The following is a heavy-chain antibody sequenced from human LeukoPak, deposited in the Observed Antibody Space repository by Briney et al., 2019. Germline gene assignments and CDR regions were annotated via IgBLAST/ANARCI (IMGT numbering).Heavy chain of an antibody. CDR1: GFTFSSYW. CDR2: IKQDGSEK. J-gene: IGHJ4*02. Sequence: GGSLRLSCAASGFTFSSYWMSWVRQAPGKGLEWVANIKQDGSEKYYVDSVKGRFSISRDNAKNSLYLQMNSLRAEDTAVYYCASDSSSWTVDYWGQGTLVIVSS. CDR3: ASDSSSWTVDY. D-gene: IGHD6-13*01. V-gene: IGHV3-7*01.